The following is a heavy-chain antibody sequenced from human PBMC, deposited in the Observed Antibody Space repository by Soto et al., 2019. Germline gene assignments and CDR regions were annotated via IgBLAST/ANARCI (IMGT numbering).Heavy chain of an antibody. Sequence: SETLSLTCTVSGGSVSSGAYYWTWNRQRRGKGLEWIGYIYYSGSTYYSPSLKSRLSISLDTSKNQFSLRLSSMTAADTAMYYCARARLRAVYAFDIWGQGTMVTVSS. V-gene: IGHV4-31*03. D-gene: IGHD5-12*01. CDR2: IYYSGST. J-gene: IGHJ3*02. CDR1: GGSVSSGAYY. CDR3: ARARLRAVYAFDI.